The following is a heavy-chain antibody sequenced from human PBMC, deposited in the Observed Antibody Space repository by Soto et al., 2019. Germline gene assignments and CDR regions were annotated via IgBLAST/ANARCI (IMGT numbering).Heavy chain of an antibody. D-gene: IGHD6-13*01. J-gene: IGHJ6*02. CDR2: IIPIFGTA. Sequence: ASVKVSCKASGGTFSSYAISWVRQAPGQGLEWMGGIIPIFGTANYAQKFQGRVTITADESTSPAYMELSSLRSEDTAVYYCATKGTGSSWYDLQAVYYGMDVWGQGTTVTVSS. CDR3: ATKGTGSSWYDLQAVYYGMDV. CDR1: GGTFSSYA. V-gene: IGHV1-69*13.